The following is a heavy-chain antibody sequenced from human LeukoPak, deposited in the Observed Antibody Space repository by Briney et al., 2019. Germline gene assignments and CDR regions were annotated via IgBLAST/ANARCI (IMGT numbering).Heavy chain of an antibody. J-gene: IGHJ4*02. CDR2: IYYSGST. CDR3: ASLPDCSSTTCLNDK. CDR1: GGSISSSIHY. Sequence: MPSETLSLTCTVSGGSISSSIHYWGWIRQPPGKGLEWFGGIYYSGSTYYNPSLTSRVTISVDTSKSQFSLKLRSLTAADTAVYYCASLPDCSSTTCLNDKWGQGTLVTVSS. D-gene: IGHD2-2*01. V-gene: IGHV4-39*01.